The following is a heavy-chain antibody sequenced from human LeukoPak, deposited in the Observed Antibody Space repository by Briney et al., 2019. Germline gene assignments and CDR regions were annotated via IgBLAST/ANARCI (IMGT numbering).Heavy chain of an antibody. CDR2: ISSNGGST. Sequence: GGSLRLSCAASGFTFSSYAMHWVRQAPGKGLEYVSAISSNGGSTYYANSVKGRFTISRDNSKNTLYLQMGSLRAEDMAAYYCARDGGIAAAGIGGSFDYWGQGTLVTVSS. CDR1: GFTFSSYA. CDR3: ARDGGIAAAGIGGSFDY. J-gene: IGHJ4*02. D-gene: IGHD6-13*01. V-gene: IGHV3-64*01.